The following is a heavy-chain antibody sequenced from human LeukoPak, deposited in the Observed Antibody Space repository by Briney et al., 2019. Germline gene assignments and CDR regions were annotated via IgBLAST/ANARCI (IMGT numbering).Heavy chain of an antibody. Sequence: SETLSLTCTVSGGSFSSYYWSWIRQPPGKGLEWIGYIYYSGSTNYNPPLKSRVTISVDTSKNQFSLKLSSVTAADTAVYYCASQYGDYVGDYYFDYWGQGTLVTVSS. D-gene: IGHD4-17*01. CDR2: IYYSGST. V-gene: IGHV4-59*01. CDR1: GGSFSSYY. CDR3: ASQYGDYVGDYYFDY. J-gene: IGHJ4*02.